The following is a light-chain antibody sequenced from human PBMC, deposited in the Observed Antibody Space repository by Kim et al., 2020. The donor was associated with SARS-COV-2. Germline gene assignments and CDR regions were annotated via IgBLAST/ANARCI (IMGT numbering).Light chain of an antibody. Sequence: SVSPGQTARITCSGDVLAKKYARWYQQKPGQAPVLVIYKDSERPSGIPGRFSGSSSGTTVTLTIGGAQVEDEADYYCYSAADNNRVFGGGTKLTVL. CDR3: YSAADNNRV. CDR1: VLAKKY. V-gene: IGLV3-27*01. J-gene: IGLJ2*01. CDR2: KDS.